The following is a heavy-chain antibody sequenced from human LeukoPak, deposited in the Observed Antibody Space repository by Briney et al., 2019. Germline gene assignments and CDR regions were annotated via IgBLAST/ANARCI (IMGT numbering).Heavy chain of an antibody. Sequence: SETLSLTCTVPGGSISSSSYYWGWIRQSPGKGLEWIGSIYYSGSTYYNVSLKSRVTISIDTSKNQFSLKLSSVTAADTAVYYCARAPDRIVGATLIFDYWGQGTLVTVSS. D-gene: IGHD1-26*01. CDR2: IYYSGST. V-gene: IGHV4-39*07. CDR1: GGSISSSSYY. CDR3: ARAPDRIVGATLIFDY. J-gene: IGHJ4*02.